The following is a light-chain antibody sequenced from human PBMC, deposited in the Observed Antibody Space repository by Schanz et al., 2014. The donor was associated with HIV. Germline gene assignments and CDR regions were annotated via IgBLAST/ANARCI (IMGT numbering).Light chain of an antibody. CDR2: DAS. Sequence: EIVLTQSPATLSVSPGERVTLSCRASQSVSRNLAWYRQRPGQPPRLVISDASTRATGIPARFSGRGSGTEFTLTISNLQSDDFGSYYCQQYNLWPITFGQGTRLDI. CDR3: QQYNLWPIT. J-gene: IGKJ5*01. CDR1: QSVSRN. V-gene: IGKV3-15*01.